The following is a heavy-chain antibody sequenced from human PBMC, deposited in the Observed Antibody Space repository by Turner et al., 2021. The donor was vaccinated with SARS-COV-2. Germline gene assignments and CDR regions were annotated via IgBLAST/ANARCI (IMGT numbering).Heavy chain of an antibody. CDR1: GFTFSSYS. Sequence: EVQLVESGGGLVKTGGSLRPSCAASGFTFSSYSMNWVRQAPGKGLEWVSSITSSDTYYADSVKGRFTISRDNAKNSLYLQMNSLRAEDTAVYYCVRDKDSSDYYYWGQGTLVTVSS. D-gene: IGHD3-22*01. CDR2: ITSSDT. CDR3: VRDKDSSDYYY. J-gene: IGHJ4*02. V-gene: IGHV3-21*01.